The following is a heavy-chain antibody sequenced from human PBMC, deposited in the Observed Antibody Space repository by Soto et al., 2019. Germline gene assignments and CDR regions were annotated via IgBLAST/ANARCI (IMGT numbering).Heavy chain of an antibody. Sequence: SVKGSWKASRGAFSSYAISWVRQAPGQGLEWMGGIITIFGTADYAQKFQGRVTITADESTSTAYMELSSLRSEDTAVYYCARDLGSGWYNYWGQGTLVTVSS. J-gene: IGHJ4*02. D-gene: IGHD6-19*01. CDR3: ARDLGSGWYNY. V-gene: IGHV1-69*13. CDR2: IITIFGTA. CDR1: RGAFSSYA.